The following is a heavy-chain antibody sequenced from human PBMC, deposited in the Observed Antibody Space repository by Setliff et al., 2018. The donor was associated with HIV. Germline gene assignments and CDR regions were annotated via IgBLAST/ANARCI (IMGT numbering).Heavy chain of an antibody. J-gene: IGHJ3*02. CDR2: VHHSGST. CDR3: ARQGIVYYDSPGDAFDI. V-gene: IGHV4-38-2*01. Sequence: SETLSLTCAVSDYSVLNDNYWGWIRQSPGKGLEWIGSVHHSGSTYYNPSLKSRVTISVDTSKNQFSLKLSSVTAADTAVYYCARQGIVYYDSPGDAFDIWGQGTMVTVSS. D-gene: IGHD3-22*01. CDR1: DYSVLNDNY.